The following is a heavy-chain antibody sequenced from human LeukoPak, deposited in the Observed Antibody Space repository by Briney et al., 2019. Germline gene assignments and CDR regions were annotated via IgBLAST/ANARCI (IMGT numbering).Heavy chain of an antibody. J-gene: IGHJ4*02. CDR3: AKLPLGNYYDSSGYYSYFDW. V-gene: IGHV3-11*01. Sequence: GGSLRLSCAASGFTFSDYYMSWIRQAPGKGLEWVSYISSSGSTIYYADSVKGRFTISRDNAKNSLYLQMNSLRAEDTAVYYCAKLPLGNYYDSSGYYSYFDWWGQGTLVTVYS. CDR2: ISSSGSTI. D-gene: IGHD3-22*01. CDR1: GFTFSDYY.